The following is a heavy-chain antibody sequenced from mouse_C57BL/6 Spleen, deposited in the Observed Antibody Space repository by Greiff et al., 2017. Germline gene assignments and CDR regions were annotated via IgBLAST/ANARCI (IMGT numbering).Heavy chain of an antibody. CDR3: ARWVTTGVATQYYFDY. J-gene: IGHJ2*01. V-gene: IGHV1-84*01. Sequence: VQLQQSGPELVKPGASVKISCKASGYTFTDYYINWVKQRPGQGLEWIGWIYPGSGNTKYNEKVKGKATLTVDTSSSTAYMQLSSLTSEDSAVYFCARWVTTGVATQYYFDYWGQGTTLTVSS. D-gene: IGHD1-1*01. CDR2: IYPGSGNT. CDR1: GYTFTDYY.